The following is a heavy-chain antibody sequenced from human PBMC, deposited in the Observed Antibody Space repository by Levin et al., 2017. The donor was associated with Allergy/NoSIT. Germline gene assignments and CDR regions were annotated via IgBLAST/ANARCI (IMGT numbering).Heavy chain of an antibody. Sequence: SVKVSCKASGDTFNRLTLTWVRQAPGQGPEWMGRIIPLLDIATYAQKFQGRLTITADKSTNTAYMDLSSLKSEDTAVYYCARRAGGYNFDPGGQGTLVIVSS. CDR3: ARRAGGYNFDP. CDR1: GDTFNRLT. V-gene: IGHV1-69*02. CDR2: IIPLLDIA. J-gene: IGHJ5*02. D-gene: IGHD5-24*01.